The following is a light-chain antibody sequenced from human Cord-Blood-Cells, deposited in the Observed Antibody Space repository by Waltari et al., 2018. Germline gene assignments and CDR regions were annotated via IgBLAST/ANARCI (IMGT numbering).Light chain of an antibody. CDR3: SSYTSSSTLV. J-gene: IGLJ2*01. Sequence: QSALTQPASVSGSPGQSITISCTGTSSDVGGYNYVSWSQQHPGKAPTLMIYDVSNRPSGVSNRFSGAKSGNTASLTISGLQAEDEADYYCSSYTSSSTLVFGGGTKLTVL. V-gene: IGLV2-14*01. CDR1: SSDVGGYNY. CDR2: DVS.